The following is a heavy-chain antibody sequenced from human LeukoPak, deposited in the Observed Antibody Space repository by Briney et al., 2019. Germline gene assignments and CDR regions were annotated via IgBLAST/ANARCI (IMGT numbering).Heavy chain of an antibody. D-gene: IGHD3-9*01. V-gene: IGHV1-18*01. J-gene: IGHJ5*02. CDR1: GYTFTSYG. CDR2: ISAYNGNT. Sequence: ASVKVSCKASGYTFTSYGISWVRQAPGQGLEWMGWISAYNGNTNYAQKLQGRVTMTTDTSTSTAYMELRSLRSDDTAVYYCARDAAEDPYYDILTGYYPINWFDPWGQGTLVTVSS. CDR3: ARDAAEDPYYDILTGYYPINWFDP.